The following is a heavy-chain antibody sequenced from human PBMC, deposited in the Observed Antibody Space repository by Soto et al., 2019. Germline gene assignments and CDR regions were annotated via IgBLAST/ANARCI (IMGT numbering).Heavy chain of an antibody. CDR3: VKDTDLTGPYYFDS. D-gene: IGHD3-9*01. Sequence: GGSLRLSCAASGFTFDDYARHWVRHAPGKGLEWVSRISWNSGTIEYADSVKGRFTISRDNRQNSLFLQMNSLRVEDTALYYCVKDTDLTGPYYFDSWGQGTLVTSPQ. CDR1: GFTFDDYA. CDR2: ISWNSGTI. J-gene: IGHJ4*02. V-gene: IGHV3-9*01.